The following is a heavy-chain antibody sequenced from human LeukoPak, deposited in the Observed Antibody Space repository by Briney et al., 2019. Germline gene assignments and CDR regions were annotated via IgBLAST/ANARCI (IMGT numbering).Heavy chain of an antibody. V-gene: IGHV4-39*01. J-gene: IGHJ4*02. D-gene: IGHD6-13*01. CDR1: GGSISSSSYY. CDR2: IYYSGST. Sequence: SGTLSLTCTVSGGSISSSSYYWGWIRQPPGKGLEWIGSIYYSGSTYYNPSLKSRVTISVATSKNQLSLKLSSVTAADTAVYYCASARTSSRSWFTFDYWGQGILVTVSS. CDR3: ASARTSSRSWFTFDY.